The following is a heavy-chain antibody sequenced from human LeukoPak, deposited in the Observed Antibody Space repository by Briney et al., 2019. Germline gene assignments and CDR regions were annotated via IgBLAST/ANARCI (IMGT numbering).Heavy chain of an antibody. V-gene: IGHV1-2*02. CDR2: IRPKTGDT. CDR3: ATLNFRDGMDV. J-gene: IGHJ6*02. Sequence: GASVKGSCKASGYTFIDYYHHWVRHVTGQGPEWMGWIRPKTGDTKYAEKFQGRVTMTRDTSISTAYMELSRLRSDDTALYYCATLNFRDGMDVWGQGTTVTVSS. CDR1: GYTFIDYY.